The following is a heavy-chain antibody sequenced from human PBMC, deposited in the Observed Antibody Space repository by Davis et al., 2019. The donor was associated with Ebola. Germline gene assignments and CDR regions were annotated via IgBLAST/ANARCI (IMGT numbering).Heavy chain of an antibody. J-gene: IGHJ4*02. V-gene: IGHV3-9*01. CDR1: GFTFDDYA. CDR2: ISWNSGSI. D-gene: IGHD5-12*01. CDR3: AKGGSGYDFFYY. Sequence: SLKISCAASGFTFDDYAMHWVRQAPGKGLEWVSGISWNSGSIGYADSVKGRFTISRDNAKNSLYLQMNSLRAEDTALYYCAKGGSGYDFFYYWGQGTLVTVSS.